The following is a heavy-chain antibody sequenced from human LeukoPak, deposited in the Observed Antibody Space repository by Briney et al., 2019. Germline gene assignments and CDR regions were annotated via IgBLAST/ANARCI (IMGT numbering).Heavy chain of an antibody. Sequence: SQTLSLTCTVSGGSISSGSYHWSWIRQPAGKGLEWIGRIYTSGSTNYNPSLKSRVTISVDTSKNQFSLKLSSVTAADTAVYYCARSLDDLEEFDYWGQGTLVTVSS. V-gene: IGHV4-61*02. CDR3: ARSLDDLEEFDY. D-gene: IGHD2-21*02. J-gene: IGHJ4*02. CDR1: GGSISSGSYH. CDR2: IYTSGST.